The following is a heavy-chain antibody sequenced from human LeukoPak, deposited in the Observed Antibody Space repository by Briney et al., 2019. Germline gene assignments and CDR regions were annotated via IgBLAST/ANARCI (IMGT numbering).Heavy chain of an antibody. CDR3: ASHGPSLGVVTATSGFDP. D-gene: IGHD2-21*02. CDR1: GGAISSSSSY. Sequence: SETLSLTCTVSGGAISSSSSYGGWIRQPPGKGLEWIGRIYYSGSTYYNPSLKSRVTISVDTTKNQFSLKLSSVTAADTAVYSCASHGPSLGVVTATSGFDPWGQGTLVTVSS. CDR2: IYYSGST. V-gene: IGHV4-39*01. J-gene: IGHJ5*02.